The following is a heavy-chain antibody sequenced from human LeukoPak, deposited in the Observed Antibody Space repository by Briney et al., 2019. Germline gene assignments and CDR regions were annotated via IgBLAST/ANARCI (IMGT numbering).Heavy chain of an antibody. CDR3: ARVRRITVRQRQNFYYFDY. Sequence: PGGSLRLSCAASGFTFSSYSMNWVRQAPGKGLEWVSYISGSIDYTNYADSVMGRFTISRDNAKNLLYLQMNSLRAEDTAVYYCARVRRITVRQRQNFYYFDYWGQGTLVTVSS. CDR2: ISGSIDYT. CDR1: GFTFSSYS. D-gene: IGHD6-6*01. J-gene: IGHJ4*02. V-gene: IGHV3-21*05.